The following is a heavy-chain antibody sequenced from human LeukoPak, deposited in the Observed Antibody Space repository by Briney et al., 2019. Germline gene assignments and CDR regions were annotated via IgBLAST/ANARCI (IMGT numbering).Heavy chain of an antibody. D-gene: IGHD5-12*01. CDR3: ARTVQVDKGPYYYYGMDV. V-gene: IGHV3-30-3*01. J-gene: IGHJ6*02. CDR2: ISYDGSNK. CDR1: GFTFSSYA. Sequence: GGSLRLSFAASGFTFSSYAMHWVRQAPGKGLEWVAVISYDGSNKYYADSVKGRFTISRDNSKNTLYLQMNSLRAEDTAVYYCARTVQVDKGPYYYYGMDVWGQGTTVTVSS.